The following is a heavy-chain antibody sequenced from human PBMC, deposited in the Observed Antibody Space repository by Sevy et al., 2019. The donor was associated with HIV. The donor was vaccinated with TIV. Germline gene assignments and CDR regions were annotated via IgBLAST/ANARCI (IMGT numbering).Heavy chain of an antibody. CDR3: APAPRNKDIAAAGSRLRAFDI. Sequence: GESLKISCAASGFTFSSYAMSWVRQAPGKGLEWVSAISGSGGNTYYADSVKGRFTISRDNSKNTLYLQMNSLRAEDMAVYYCAPAPRNKDIAAAGSRLRAFDIWGQGTMVTVSS. J-gene: IGHJ3*02. CDR2: ISGSGGNT. V-gene: IGHV3-23*01. CDR1: GFTFSSYA. D-gene: IGHD6-13*01.